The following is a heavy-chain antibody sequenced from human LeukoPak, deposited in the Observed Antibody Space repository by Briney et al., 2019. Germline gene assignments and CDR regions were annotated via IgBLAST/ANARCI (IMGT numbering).Heavy chain of an antibody. CDR2: IYPGDSDT. J-gene: IGHJ4*02. D-gene: IGHD3-10*01. CDR1: GYSFADSW. CDR3: ARQYGRPYDY. V-gene: IGHV5-51*01. Sequence: GESLKISCKGSGYSFADSWIAWVRQMPGKGLEWMGLIYPGDSDTRYSPSFQGQVSISVDKSISTTFLQWSSLKVSDTAMYYCARQYGRPYDYWGQGTLVSVSS.